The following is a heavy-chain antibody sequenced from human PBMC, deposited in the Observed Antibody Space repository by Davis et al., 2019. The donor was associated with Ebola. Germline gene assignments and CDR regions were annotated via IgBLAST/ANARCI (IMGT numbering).Heavy chain of an antibody. J-gene: IGHJ4*02. CDR2: ISSSSYSI. CDR3: TRGNWNYPN. D-gene: IGHD1-7*01. V-gene: IGHV3-21*01. CDR1: GLTFRSHT. Sequence: GESLKISCAVSGLTFRSHTMNWVRQAPGKGLEWVSSISSSSYSINYADSVKGRFTISRDNGGNSLFLQMNSLRAEDSAMYYCTRGNWNYPNWGQGTLVTVSS.